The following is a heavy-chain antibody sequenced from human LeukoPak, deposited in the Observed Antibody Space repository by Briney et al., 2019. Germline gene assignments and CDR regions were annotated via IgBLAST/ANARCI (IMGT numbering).Heavy chain of an antibody. CDR1: GFTSSNAW. CDR3: TTDLAPPYDSWSGYYLRLGY. Sequence: GGSLRLSCAASGFTSSNAWMNWVRQAPGKGLEWVGRIKSKTDGGTTDYAAPVKGRFTISRDDSKNTLYLQMNSLKTEDTAVYYCTTDLAPPYDSWSGYYLRLGYWGQGTLVTVSS. V-gene: IGHV3-15*07. J-gene: IGHJ4*02. D-gene: IGHD3-3*01. CDR2: IKSKTDGGTT.